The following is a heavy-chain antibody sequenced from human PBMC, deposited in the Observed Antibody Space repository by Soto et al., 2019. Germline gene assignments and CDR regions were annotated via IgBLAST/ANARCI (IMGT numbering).Heavy chain of an antibody. V-gene: IGHV3-7*03. Sequence: GGSLRLSCAASGFTFSSYWMSWVRQAPGKGLEWVATIKQDEGEKYYVDSVKGRFTVSRGNAKNSLYLQMNSLRAEDTAVYYCARGDYFDRRFDYWGQGTLVTVSS. CDR2: IKQDEGEK. CDR3: ARGDYFDRRFDY. CDR1: GFTFSSYW. D-gene: IGHD3-22*01. J-gene: IGHJ4*02.